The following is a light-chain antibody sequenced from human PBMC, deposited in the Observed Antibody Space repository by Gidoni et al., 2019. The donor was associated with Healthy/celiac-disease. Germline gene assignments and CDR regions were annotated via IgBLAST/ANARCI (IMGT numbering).Light chain of an antibody. CDR3: QQYNSYPIT. CDR2: KAS. V-gene: IGKV1-5*03. Sequence: DLQMTQSTSTLSASVGDRVTITCRASQSISSWLAWYQQKPGKAPKLLIYKASSLESGVPSRFSGSGSGTEFTLTISSLQPDDFATYYCQQYNSYPITFGQGTRLEIK. J-gene: IGKJ5*01. CDR1: QSISSW.